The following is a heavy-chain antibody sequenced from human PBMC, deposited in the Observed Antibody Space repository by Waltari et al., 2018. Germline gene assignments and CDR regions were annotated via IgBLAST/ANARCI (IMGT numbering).Heavy chain of an antibody. CDR2: IYYSGST. D-gene: IGHD2-2*02. V-gene: IGHV4-39*07. J-gene: IGHJ5*02. Sequence: QLQLPESGPGLVKPSETLSLPCTVSCCPISSSSYYWGWIRPPPGKGLEWIGSIYYSGSTYYNPSLKSRVTISVDTSKNQFSLKLSSVTAADTAVYYCARAAWGYCSSTSCYTWFDPWGQGTLVTVSS. CDR1: CCPISSSSYY. CDR3: ARAAWGYCSSTSCYTWFDP.